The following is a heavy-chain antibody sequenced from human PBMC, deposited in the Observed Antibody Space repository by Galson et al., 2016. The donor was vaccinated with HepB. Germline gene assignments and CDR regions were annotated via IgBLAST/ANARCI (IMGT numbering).Heavy chain of an antibody. CDR2: ISDNGHAT. D-gene: IGHD1-14*01. V-gene: IGHV3-23*01. J-gene: IGHJ4*02. Sequence: SLRLSCAGSGLTFNSYAMNWVRQAPGKGPEWISLISDNGHATYYADPVRGRFSIARDNSKNTLYLQMNSLRADDTAVYYCAKCPPGTRGSLDSWGQGTLVTVSS. CDR1: GLTFNSYA. CDR3: AKCPPGTRGSLDS.